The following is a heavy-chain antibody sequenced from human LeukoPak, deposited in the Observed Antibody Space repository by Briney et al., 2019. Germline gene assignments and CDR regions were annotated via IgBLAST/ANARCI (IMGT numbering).Heavy chain of an antibody. CDR3: AKVGFSEMEWLLYSDH. V-gene: IGHV3-30*18. CDR1: EFTFSSYG. CDR2: ISYDGSHK. D-gene: IGHD3-3*01. J-gene: IGHJ4*02. Sequence: PGGSLRLSCAASEFTFSSYGMHWVRQAPGKGLEWVAVISYDGSHKYYADSVKGRFTISRDNSNHTLHLQMNSLRAEDTAVYYCAKVGFSEMEWLLYSDHWGQGTLVTVSS.